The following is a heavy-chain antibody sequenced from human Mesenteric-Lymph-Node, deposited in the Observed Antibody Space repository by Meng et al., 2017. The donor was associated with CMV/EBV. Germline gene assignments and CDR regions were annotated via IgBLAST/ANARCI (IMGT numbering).Heavy chain of an antibody. J-gene: IGHJ6*02. V-gene: IGHV1-18*01. Sequence: ASVKVSCKASGYTFTSYGFNWVRQAPGRGLEGLGWISTYNDDTNYSHKFQGRVTMTTDTSTNTAYMELRSLRSDDTAVYYCARESSRLGDFWSGFSFSYHFDGMDVWGQGTTVTVSS. CDR1: GYTFTSYG. CDR3: ARESSRLGDFWSGFSFSYHFDGMDV. D-gene: IGHD3-3*01. CDR2: ISTYNDDT.